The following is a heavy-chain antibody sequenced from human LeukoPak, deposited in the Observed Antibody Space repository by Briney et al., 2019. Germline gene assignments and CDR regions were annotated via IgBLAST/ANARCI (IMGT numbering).Heavy chain of an antibody. CDR2: IYYSGST. CDR3: ARLGGYYSMSH. V-gene: IGHV4-59*01. J-gene: IGHJ1*01. CDR1: GGSISGYY. Sequence: SETLSLTCTVSGGSISGYYWSWIRQPPGKGLEWIGYIYYSGSTNYNPSLKSRVTISVDTSKNQFSLKLSSVTAADTAVYYCARLGGYYSMSHWGQGTLVTVSS. D-gene: IGHD3-22*01.